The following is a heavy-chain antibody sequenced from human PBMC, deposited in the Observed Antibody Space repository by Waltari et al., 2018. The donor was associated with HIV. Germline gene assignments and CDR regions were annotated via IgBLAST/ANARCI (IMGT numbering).Heavy chain of an antibody. CDR3: AKEGLRGIIIGDVGY. J-gene: IGHJ4*02. D-gene: IGHD3-10*01. CDR2: ITGSGDKT. Sequence: EVHLLESGGGLVQHGGSLRLSCAASGLPFSSYAIGWVRQAPGKGLEWVSSITGSGDKTYYADSVKGRFTMSRDNSKNTLYLQMNSLRAEDTALYYCAKEGLRGIIIGDVGYWGQGTLVTVSS. V-gene: IGHV3-23*01. CDR1: GLPFSSYA.